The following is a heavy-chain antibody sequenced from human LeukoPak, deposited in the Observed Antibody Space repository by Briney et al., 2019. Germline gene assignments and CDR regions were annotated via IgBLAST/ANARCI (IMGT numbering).Heavy chain of an antibody. CDR1: GGSISSSSYY. Sequence: PSETLSLTCTVSGGSISSSSYYWGWIRQPPGKGLEWIGSIYYSGSTYYNPSLKSRVTISVDTSKNQFSLKLSSVTAADTAVYYCARPYGSGSYYQFNWFDPWGQGTLVTVSS. J-gene: IGHJ5*02. CDR3: ARPYGSGSYYQFNWFDP. D-gene: IGHD3-10*01. CDR2: IYYSGST. V-gene: IGHV4-39*07.